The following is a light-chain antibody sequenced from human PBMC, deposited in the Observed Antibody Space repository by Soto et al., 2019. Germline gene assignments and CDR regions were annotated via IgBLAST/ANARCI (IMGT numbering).Light chain of an antibody. CDR1: KLEDKY. CDR3: QAWDSSTVV. V-gene: IGLV3-1*01. J-gene: IGLJ2*01. CDR2: QDR. Sequence: SYELTQPPSVSVSPGQTASITCSGDKLEDKYACWYQQKPGQSPVLVIYQDRKRPSGIPERFSGSNSGNTATLTISGTQAMDEADYYCQAWDSSTVVFGGGTKLTVL.